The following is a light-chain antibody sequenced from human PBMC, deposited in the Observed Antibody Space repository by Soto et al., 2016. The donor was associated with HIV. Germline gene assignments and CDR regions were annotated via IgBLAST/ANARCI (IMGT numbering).Light chain of an antibody. V-gene: IGLV3-21*04. CDR1: NIGTKS. J-gene: IGLJ1*01. Sequence: SYVLTQAPSVSVAPGKTATITCGGNNIGTKSVHWYQQKSGQAPLLVIYDDRDRPSGIPERFSGSNSGHTATLIISRVEAGDEADYYCQVWDNSDLYVFGPGTKVSVL. CDR2: DDR. CDR3: QVWDNSDLYV.